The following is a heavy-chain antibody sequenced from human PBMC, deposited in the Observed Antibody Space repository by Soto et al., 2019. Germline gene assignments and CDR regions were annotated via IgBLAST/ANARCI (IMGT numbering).Heavy chain of an antibody. CDR3: AIQRIDYYYGSGSYFDY. J-gene: IGHJ4*02. CDR2: IYYSGST. V-gene: IGHV4-39*01. Sequence: SETLSLTCTVSGGSISSSSYYWGWIRQPPGKGLEWIGSIYYSGSTYYNPSLKSRVTISVDTSKNQFSLKLSSVTAADTAVYYFAIQRIDYYYGSGSYFDYWGQGTLVTVSS. CDR1: GGSISSSSYY. D-gene: IGHD3-10*01.